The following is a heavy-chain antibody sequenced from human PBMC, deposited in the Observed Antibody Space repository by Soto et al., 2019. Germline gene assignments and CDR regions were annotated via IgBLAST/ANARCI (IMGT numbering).Heavy chain of an antibody. Sequence: GASVKVSCKASGYTFTSYYMHWVRQAPGQGLEWMGLISAYNGNTNYAQKLQGRVTMTTDTSTSTAYMELRSLRSDDTAVYYCARDLLWGHDAFDIWGQGTMVTVSS. J-gene: IGHJ3*02. CDR3: ARDLLWGHDAFDI. V-gene: IGHV1-18*04. CDR1: GYTFTSYY. CDR2: ISAYNGNT. D-gene: IGHD3-16*01.